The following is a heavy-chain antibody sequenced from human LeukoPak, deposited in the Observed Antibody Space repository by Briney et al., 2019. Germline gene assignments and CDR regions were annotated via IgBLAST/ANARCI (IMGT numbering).Heavy chain of an antibody. Sequence: KPGGSLRLSCVASGFTFSDYAMSWIRQPPGKGLEWIGNIYYSGSTYYSPSLTSRVTVSVDTSENQFSLKLSSVTAADTAVYYCARAHSIASYYYGVDVWGQGTTVTVSS. CDR2: IYYSGST. J-gene: IGHJ6*02. V-gene: IGHV4-38-2*01. D-gene: IGHD2/OR15-2a*01. CDR1: GFTFSDYA. CDR3: ARAHSIASYYYGVDV.